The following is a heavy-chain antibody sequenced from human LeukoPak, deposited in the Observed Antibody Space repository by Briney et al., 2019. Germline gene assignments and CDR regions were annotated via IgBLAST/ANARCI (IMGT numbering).Heavy chain of an antibody. J-gene: IGHJ5*02. CDR2: INHSGST. CDR1: GGSFSGYY. CDR3: ARDPYYYDSSGP. Sequence: SETLSLTCAVYGGSFSGYYWSWIRQPPGKGLEWIGEINHSGSTNYNPSLKSRVTISVDTSKNQFSLKLSSVTAADTAVYYCARDPYYYDSSGPWGQGTLVTVSS. D-gene: IGHD3-22*01. V-gene: IGHV4-34*01.